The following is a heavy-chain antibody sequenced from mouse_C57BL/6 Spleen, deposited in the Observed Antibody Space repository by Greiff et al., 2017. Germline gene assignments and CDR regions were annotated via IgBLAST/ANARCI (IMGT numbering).Heavy chain of an antibody. V-gene: IGHV5-17*01. CDR1: GFTFSDSG. D-gene: IGHD2-4*01. Sequence: DVHLVESGGGLVKPGGSLKLSCAASGFTFSDSGMHWVRQAPEKGLEWVAYISSGSSTIYYADTVKGRFTISRDNAKNTLFLQMTSLRSEDTAMYYCAGWDYDEAWFAYWGQGTLVTVSA. CDR2: ISSGSSTI. J-gene: IGHJ3*01. CDR3: AGWDYDEAWFAY.